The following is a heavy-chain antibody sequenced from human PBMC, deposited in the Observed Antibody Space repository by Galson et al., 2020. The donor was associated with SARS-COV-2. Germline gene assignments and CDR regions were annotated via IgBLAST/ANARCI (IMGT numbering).Heavy chain of an antibody. CDR2: VTAGGSIT. D-gene: IGHD4-17*01. CDR3: AKDQGNDYGDQLAH. CDR1: GFTFSRYA. Sequence: GGSLRLSCAGSGFTFSRYAMSWVRQVPGKGLEWVSSVTAGGSITYHADTVKGRFTISRDNSKNTLYLQMNSLRVEDTALYYCAKDQGNDYGDQLAHWGQGTLVSVSS. J-gene: IGHJ4*02. V-gene: IGHV3-23*01.